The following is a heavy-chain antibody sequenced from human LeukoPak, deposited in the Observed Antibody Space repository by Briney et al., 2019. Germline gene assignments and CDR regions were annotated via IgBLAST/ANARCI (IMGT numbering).Heavy chain of an antibody. D-gene: IGHD3-10*01. Sequence: GGSLRLSCAASGFTFSSYAMSWVRQAPGKGLEWVSAISGSGGSTYYADSVKGRFTISRDNSKNTLYLQMNSLRAEDTAVYYCAKRGDMVRGHSMDVWGQGTTVTVSS. J-gene: IGHJ6*02. V-gene: IGHV3-23*01. CDR1: GFTFSSYA. CDR2: ISGSGGST. CDR3: AKRGDMVRGHSMDV.